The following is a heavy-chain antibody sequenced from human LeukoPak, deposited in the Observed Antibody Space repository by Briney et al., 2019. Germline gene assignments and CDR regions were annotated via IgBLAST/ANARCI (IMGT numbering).Heavy chain of an antibody. Sequence: GGSLRLSCAASGFTFDDYAMHWVRQAPGKGLEWVSLISGSGGSTYYADSVKGRFTISRDNSKNTLYLQMNSLRPEDTAVYYCAKDPGFWSGYKDYWGQGTLVTVSS. CDR2: ISGSGGST. D-gene: IGHD3-3*01. J-gene: IGHJ4*02. CDR1: GFTFDDYA. V-gene: IGHV3-23*01. CDR3: AKDPGFWSGYKDY.